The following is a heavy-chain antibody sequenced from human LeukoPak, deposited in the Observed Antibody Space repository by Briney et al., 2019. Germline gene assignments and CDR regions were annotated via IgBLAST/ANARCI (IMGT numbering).Heavy chain of an antibody. Sequence: ASVKVSCKASGYTLTSFDIFWVRQATGQGLEWMGWMSPNSGNTGSAQKFQGRVTFTRDTSISTSFMGLSSLRSEDTAIYYCARGRPDTSVPRTYYMDVWGKGTTVTVSS. CDR2: MSPNSGNT. V-gene: IGHV1-8*01. CDR3: ARGRPDTSVPRTYYMDV. J-gene: IGHJ6*03. CDR1: GYTLTSFD. D-gene: IGHD5-18*01.